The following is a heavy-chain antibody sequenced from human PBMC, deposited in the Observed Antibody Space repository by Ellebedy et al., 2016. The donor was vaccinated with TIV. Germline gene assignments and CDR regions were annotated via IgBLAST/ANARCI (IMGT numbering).Heavy chain of an antibody. V-gene: IGHV1-69*13. J-gene: IGHJ5*02. CDR1: GGTFSSYA. CDR3: AADKLGYSSSPIP. Sequence: SVKVSCXASGGTFSSYAISWVRQAPGQGLEWMGGIIPIFGTANYAQKFQGRVTITADESTSTAYMELSSLRSEDTAVYYCAADKLGYSSSPIPWGQGTLVTVSS. D-gene: IGHD6-13*01. CDR2: IIPIFGTA.